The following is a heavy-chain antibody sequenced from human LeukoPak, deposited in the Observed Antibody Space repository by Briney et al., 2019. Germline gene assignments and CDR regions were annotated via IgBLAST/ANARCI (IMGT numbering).Heavy chain of an antibody. CDR1: GYTFTSYD. V-gene: IGHV1-8*03. D-gene: IGHD5-18*01. CDR3: ARVGYSYGLGYYMDV. J-gene: IGHJ6*03. Sequence: GASVKVSCKASGYTFTSYDINWVRQATGQGLEGMGWMNPNSGNTGYAQKFHGRVTITRNTSISTAYMELSSLRSEDTAVYYCARVGYSYGLGYYMDVWGKGTTVTVSS. CDR2: MNPNSGNT.